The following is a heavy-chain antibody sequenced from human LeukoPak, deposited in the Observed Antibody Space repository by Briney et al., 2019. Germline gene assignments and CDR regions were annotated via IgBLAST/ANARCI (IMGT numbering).Heavy chain of an antibody. J-gene: IGHJ4*02. V-gene: IGHV3-30*18. D-gene: IGHD3-10*01. Sequence: GGSLRLSCAASGFTFSSYGMQWVGQAPGEGLEWVALISFDGSNKYYADSVKGRFTISGDNSKNTLYLQMNSLRAEDTAVYYCANSKLVRGVVITDLVYWGQGTLVTVSS. CDR2: ISFDGSNK. CDR1: GFTFSSYG. CDR3: ANSKLVRGVVITDLVY.